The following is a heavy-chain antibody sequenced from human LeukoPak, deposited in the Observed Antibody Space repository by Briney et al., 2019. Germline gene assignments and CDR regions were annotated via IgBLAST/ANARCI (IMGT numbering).Heavy chain of an antibody. CDR2: ITGSSSTK. Sequence: TGGSLRLSCAASGFTFSDYSMNWVRQAPGKGLEWVSYITGSSSTKYYADPVKGRFTVSRDNAKNSLHLEMNSLRAEDTAVYYCARVLYPSATYYYENYFGPWGQGTLVTVSS. J-gene: IGHJ5*02. D-gene: IGHD3-10*01. V-gene: IGHV3-48*04. CDR3: ARVLYPSATYYYENYFGP. CDR1: GFTFSDYS.